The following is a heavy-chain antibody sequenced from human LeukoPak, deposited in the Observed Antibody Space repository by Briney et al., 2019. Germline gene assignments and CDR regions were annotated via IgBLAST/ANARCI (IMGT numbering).Heavy chain of an antibody. CDR2: INHSGST. Sequence: SETLSLTCAVYGGSFSGYYWSWIRQPPGKGLEWIGEINHSGSTNYNPSLKSRVTISVDTSKNQFSLKLSSVTAADTAVYYCARVVIAAKHFDYWGQGTLVTVSS. CDR1: GGSFSGYY. CDR3: ARVVIAAKHFDY. J-gene: IGHJ4*02. D-gene: IGHD6-6*01. V-gene: IGHV4-34*01.